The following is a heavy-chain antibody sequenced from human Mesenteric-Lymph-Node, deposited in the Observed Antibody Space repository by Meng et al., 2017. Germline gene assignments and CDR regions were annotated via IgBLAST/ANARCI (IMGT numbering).Heavy chain of an antibody. V-gene: IGHV2-5*01. CDR1: GFSLTSRGVG. CDR3: AHRNYDDTGDPFDV. D-gene: IGHD4-17*01. CDR2: IYWNDDK. J-gene: IGHJ3*01. Sequence: SGPTLVKPTQTLTLTCTVSGFSLTSRGVGVDWIRQPPGKALEWLALIYWNDDKRYSPSLKSRLTITKDTSNNQVVLTMTNMDPVDTATYYCAHRNYDDTGDPFDVWGQGTTVTVSS.